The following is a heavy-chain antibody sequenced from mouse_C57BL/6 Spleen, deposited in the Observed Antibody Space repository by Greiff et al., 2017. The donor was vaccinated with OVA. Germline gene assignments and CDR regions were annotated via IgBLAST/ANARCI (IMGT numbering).Heavy chain of an antibody. V-gene: IGHV5-4*01. J-gene: IGHJ3*01. CDR2: ISDGGSYT. Sequence: EVNVVESGGGLVKPGGSLKLSCAASGFTFSSYAMSWVRQTPEKRLEWVATISDGGSYTYYPDNVKGRFTISRDNAKNNLYLQMSHLKSEDTAMYYCARELFAYWGQGTLVTVSA. CDR1: GFTFSSYA. CDR3: ARELFAY.